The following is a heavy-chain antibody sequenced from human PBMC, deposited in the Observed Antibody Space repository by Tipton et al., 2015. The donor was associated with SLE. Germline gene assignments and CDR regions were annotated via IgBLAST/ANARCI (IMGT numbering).Heavy chain of an antibody. Sequence: SGFTFSDYAMSWVRQAPGKGLEWVAGIIKSGDSTYHADSVKGRFTISRDNSKNTLYPQMNSLRVEDTAVYYCAKDYPVGVSFWGQGTLVTVSS. J-gene: IGHJ4*02. V-gene: IGHV3-23*01. CDR1: GFTFSDYA. CDR2: IIKSGDST. CDR3: AKDYPVGVSF. D-gene: IGHD1-26*01.